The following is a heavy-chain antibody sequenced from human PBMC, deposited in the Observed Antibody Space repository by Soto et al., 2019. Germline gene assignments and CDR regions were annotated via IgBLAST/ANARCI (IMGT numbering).Heavy chain of an antibody. Sequence: GGSLRLSCAASGFTFSDYSLSWVRQAPGKGLEWVSGISGSGESSYYADSVKGRFTISSDNFNDTLVLQMNTGRAEDTALYYCARGLGNTWNEYYFAYWGQGIVVTVSS. CDR2: ISGSGESS. J-gene: IGHJ4*02. D-gene: IGHD1-20*01. V-gene: IGHV3-23*01. CDR3: ARGLGNTWNEYYFAY. CDR1: GFTFSDYS.